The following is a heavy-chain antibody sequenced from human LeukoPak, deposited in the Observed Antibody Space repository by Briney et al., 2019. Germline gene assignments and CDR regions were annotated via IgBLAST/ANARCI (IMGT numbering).Heavy chain of an antibody. J-gene: IGHJ5*02. V-gene: IGHV1-8*01. CDR3: ARAIFGVVKWFDP. D-gene: IGHD3-3*01. CDR1: GYTFINYD. CDR2: MNPKSGKT. Sequence: GASVKVSCKASGYTFINYDINWVRQATGQGLEWMGWMNPKSGKTGYAQKFQGRVTMTTNSSIGTAYMELGSLRSEDTAVYYCARAIFGVVKWFDPWGQGTLVTVSS.